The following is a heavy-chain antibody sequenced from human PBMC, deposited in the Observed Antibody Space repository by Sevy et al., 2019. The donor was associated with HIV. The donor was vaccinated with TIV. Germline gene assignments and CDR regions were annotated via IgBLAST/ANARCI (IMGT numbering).Heavy chain of an antibody. Sequence: GGSLRLSCAASGFTLSNYWMSWVRQAPGKGLEWVANIKQDGSDKYYVDSVKGRFTISRDNAKNSLYLQMNSLRAEDTAVYYCARDQFSGRYYEIYWGQGTLVTVSS. CDR1: GFTLSNYW. CDR2: IKQDGSDK. CDR3: ARDQFSGRYYEIY. V-gene: IGHV3-7*01. J-gene: IGHJ4*02. D-gene: IGHD1-26*01.